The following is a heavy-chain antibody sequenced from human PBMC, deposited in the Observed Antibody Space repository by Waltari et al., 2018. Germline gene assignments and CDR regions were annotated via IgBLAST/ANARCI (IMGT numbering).Heavy chain of an antibody. D-gene: IGHD3-10*01. V-gene: IGHV1-24*01. CDR3: ATAATYYYGSGSYSGFDY. J-gene: IGHJ4*02. CDR1: GSTLPELS. Sequence: QVQLVQSGAEVKKPGASVKVSCKVSGSTLPELSMHWVRQAPGKGLEWMGVFGPEDGETTYAQKFEGRVTMTEDTSTDTAYMELSSLRSEDTAVYYCATAATYYYGSGSYSGFDYWGQGTLVTVSS. CDR2: FGPEDGET.